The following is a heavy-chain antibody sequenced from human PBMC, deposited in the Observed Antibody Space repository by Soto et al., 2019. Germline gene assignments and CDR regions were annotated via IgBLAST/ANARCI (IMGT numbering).Heavy chain of an antibody. V-gene: IGHV4-59*01. CDR1: GGSMSPYY. J-gene: IGHJ4*02. D-gene: IGHD1-1*01. CDR3: ARGFAPEVHDY. CDR2: VYYSGYT. Sequence: SETPSLTCTVSGGSMSPYYWSWIRQAPGVGLEWIAYVYYSGYTHYNPTLKSRVTISVDTSKNQFSLKLTSVTAADTAVYYCARGFAPEVHDYWGPRALVTVSS.